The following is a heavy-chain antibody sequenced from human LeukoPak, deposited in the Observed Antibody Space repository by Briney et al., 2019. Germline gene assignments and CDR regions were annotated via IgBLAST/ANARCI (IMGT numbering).Heavy chain of an antibody. V-gene: IGHV3-23*01. CDR1: GFTFSSYA. J-gene: IGHJ4*02. D-gene: IGHD3-22*01. CDR2: ISGSGGST. CDR3: AKDLDSSGYSY. Sequence: GGSLRLSCAASGFTFSSYAMSWVRQAPGKGLEWVSAISGSGGSTYYADSVKGRFTISRDNSKNTLYLQMNSLRAEDSAVYYCAKDLDSSGYSYWGQGALVTVSS.